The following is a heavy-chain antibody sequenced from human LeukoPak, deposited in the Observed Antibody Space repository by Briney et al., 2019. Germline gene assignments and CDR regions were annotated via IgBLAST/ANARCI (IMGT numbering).Heavy chain of an antibody. CDR2: IASKTDGGAT. V-gene: IGHV3-15*07. D-gene: IGHD3-10*01. CDR1: GLTVTNAW. J-gene: IGHJ4*02. CDR3: TTGIRGD. Sequence: NLGGSLRLSCSASGLTVTNAWMNWVRQAPGEGLDWVGRIASKTDGGATDYAAPVKGRFTISRDDSKNTLNLQMNSLKTEDTAVYYCTTGIRGDWGQGTLVTVSS.